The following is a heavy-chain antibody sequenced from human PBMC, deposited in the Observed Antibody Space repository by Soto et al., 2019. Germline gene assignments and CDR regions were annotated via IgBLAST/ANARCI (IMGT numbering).Heavy chain of an antibody. CDR3: AHRRDGDYALDY. Sequence: QITLKESGPTLVKPTQTLTLTCTFSGFSLSTSGVGVGWIRQPPGKALEWLALIYWDDDKRYSPSLKSRLTITKDTSKNQVVLTMTHMDPVDTATYYCAHRRDGDYALDYWGQGTLVTVSS. J-gene: IGHJ4*02. V-gene: IGHV2-5*02. CDR1: GFSLSTSGVG. D-gene: IGHD4-17*01. CDR2: IYWDDDK.